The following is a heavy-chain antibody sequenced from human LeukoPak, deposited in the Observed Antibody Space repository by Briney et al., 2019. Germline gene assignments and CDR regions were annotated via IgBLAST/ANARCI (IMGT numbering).Heavy chain of an antibody. V-gene: IGHV3-30*02. CDR3: AKDRRRYSYGQDWFDP. D-gene: IGHD5-18*01. CDR1: GFTFSSYG. CDR2: IRYDGSNK. Sequence: GGSLRLSCAASGFTFSSYGMHWVRQAPGKGLEWVAFIRYDGSNKYYADSVKGRFTISRDNSKNTLYLQMNSLRAEDTAVYYCAKDRRRYSYGQDWFDPWGQGTLVTVSS. J-gene: IGHJ5*02.